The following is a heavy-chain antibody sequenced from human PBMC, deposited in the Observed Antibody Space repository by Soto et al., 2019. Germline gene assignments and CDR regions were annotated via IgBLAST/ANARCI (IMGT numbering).Heavy chain of an antibody. CDR1: GGSISIGNSYA. CDR2: ISHTGRT. CDR3: ARAVAPHWGTCFYP. V-gene: IGHV4-30-2*01. D-gene: IGHD3-16*01. Sequence: PSETLPLTCAVSGGSISIGNSYACSWIRQPPGKGLEWIGSISHTGRTSYNPSLKGRVTMSVDKSKNQFSLKLSSVTAADMAVYYCARAVAPHWGTCFYPWGQGRLVTLSS. J-gene: IGHJ5*02.